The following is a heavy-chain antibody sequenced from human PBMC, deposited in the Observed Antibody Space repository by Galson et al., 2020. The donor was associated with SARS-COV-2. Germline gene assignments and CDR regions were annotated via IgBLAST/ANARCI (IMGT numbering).Heavy chain of an antibody. CDR3: AGESRYSSSWYYFDY. D-gene: IGHD6-13*01. J-gene: IGHJ4*02. V-gene: IGHV1-69*05. Sequence: ASVQVSCTASGCTFSSYAISWVRQAPGQGLEWMGGIIPIFGTANYAQKFQGRVTITTDESTSTAYMELSSLRSEDTAVYYCAGESRYSSSWYYFDYWGQGTLVTVSS. CDR1: GCTFSSYA. CDR2: IIPIFGTA.